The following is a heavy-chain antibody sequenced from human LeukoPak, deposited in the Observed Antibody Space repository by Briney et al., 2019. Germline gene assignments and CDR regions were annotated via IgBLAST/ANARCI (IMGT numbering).Heavy chain of an antibody. V-gene: IGHV3-7*01. Sequence: GGSLRLSCAASGFTFSSYWMSWVRQAPGKGLEWVANIKQDGSEKYYVDSVKGRFTISRDNAKNSLYLQMNSLRAEDTAVYYCASRYSSSWYYYYYYMDVWGKGTTVTVSS. D-gene: IGHD6-13*01. CDR2: IKQDGSEK. CDR1: GFTFSSYW. CDR3: ASRYSSSWYYYYYYMDV. J-gene: IGHJ6*03.